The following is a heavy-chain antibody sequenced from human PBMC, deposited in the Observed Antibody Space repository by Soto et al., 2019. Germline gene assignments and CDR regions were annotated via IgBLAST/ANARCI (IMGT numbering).Heavy chain of an antibody. CDR2: INSSSTYT. CDR3: ASVIAAAGGGRYFDL. CDR1: GFTFSDYY. V-gene: IGHV3-11*05. D-gene: IGHD6-13*01. Sequence: QVQLVESGGGLVKLGGSLRLSCAASGFTFSDYYMSWIRQAPGKGLEWVSYINSSSTYTNYADSVKGRFTISRDNAKNSLYLQMNGLRAEDTAVYYSASVIAAAGGGRYFDLWGRGTLVTVSS. J-gene: IGHJ2*01.